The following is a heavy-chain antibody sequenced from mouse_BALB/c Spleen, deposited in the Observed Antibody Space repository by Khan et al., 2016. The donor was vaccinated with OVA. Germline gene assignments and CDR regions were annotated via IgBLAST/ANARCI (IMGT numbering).Heavy chain of an antibody. Sequence: EVELVESGGDIVKPGGSLKLSCAASGFTFSTYGMSWVRQTPDKRLEWVATVSTGGHYTYYTDTVKGRFTISRDNATNTLYLQMSSLRSEDTAMFYCTRLAYYYDSEGFAYWGQGTLVTVSA. CDR2: VSTGGHYT. V-gene: IGHV5-6*01. J-gene: IGHJ3*01. D-gene: IGHD1-1*01. CDR3: TRLAYYYDSEGFAY. CDR1: GFTFSTYG.